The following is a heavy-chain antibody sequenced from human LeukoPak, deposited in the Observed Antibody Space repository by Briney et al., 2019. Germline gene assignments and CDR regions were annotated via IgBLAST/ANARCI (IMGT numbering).Heavy chain of an antibody. CDR2: INPNSGGT. CDR3: ARGYYYDSSGRLKYYDY. V-gene: IGHV1-2*02. Sequence: ASVKVSCKASGHTFTGYYMHWVRQAPGQGLEWMGWINPNSGGTNYAQKFQGRVTMTRDTSISTAYMELSRLRSDDTAVYYCARGYYYDSSGRLKYYDYWGQGTLVTVSS. J-gene: IGHJ4*02. CDR1: GHTFTGYY. D-gene: IGHD3-22*01.